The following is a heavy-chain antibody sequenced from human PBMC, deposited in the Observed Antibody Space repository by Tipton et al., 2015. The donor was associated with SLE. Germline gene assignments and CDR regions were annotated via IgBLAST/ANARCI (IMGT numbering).Heavy chain of an antibody. J-gene: IGHJ2*01. CDR2: IYYSGIT. D-gene: IGHD6-6*01. V-gene: IGHV4-39*07. Sequence: TLSLTCTVSGDSIRRIGYYWDWIRQPPGKGLEWIGTIYYSGITNYNFSLKSRVTMSLDTSNNQFSLRLSSVTAADTAIYYCATLVGGYYSSSRVVWYLDLWGRGTLVTVSS. CDR3: ATLVGGYYSSSRVVWYLDL. CDR1: GDSIRRIGYY.